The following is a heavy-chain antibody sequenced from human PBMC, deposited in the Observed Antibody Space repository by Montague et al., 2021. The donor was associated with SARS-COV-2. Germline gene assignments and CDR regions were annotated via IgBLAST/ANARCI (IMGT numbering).Heavy chain of an antibody. CDR3: ARAQNTCFIANCVNYFDF. V-gene: IGHV4-59*01. CDR2: INYTGST. Sequence: SETLSLTCTVSGGSISSYYWSWIRQPPGKGLEWIGYINYTGSTKYNPSLKSRVTMSLDRPTNRFSLRLNSVTAADTAMYYCARAQNTCFIANCVNYFDFWGLGARVTVSS. CDR1: GGSISSYY. J-gene: IGHJ4*02. D-gene: IGHD1-1*01.